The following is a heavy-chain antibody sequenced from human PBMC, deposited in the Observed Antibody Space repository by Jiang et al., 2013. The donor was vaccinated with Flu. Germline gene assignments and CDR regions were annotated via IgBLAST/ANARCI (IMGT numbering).Heavy chain of an antibody. CDR3: ARRARGYDYYYYMDV. V-gene: IGHV4-59*11. CDR1: GGSISSHY. J-gene: IGHJ6*03. D-gene: IGHD3-22*01. Sequence: LLKPSETLSLTCTVSGGSISSHYWSWIRQPPGKGLEWIGYIYYSGSTNYNPSLKSRVTISVDTSKNQFSLKLSSVTAADTAVYYCARRARGYDYYYYMDVWGKGTTVTVSS. CDR2: IYYSGST.